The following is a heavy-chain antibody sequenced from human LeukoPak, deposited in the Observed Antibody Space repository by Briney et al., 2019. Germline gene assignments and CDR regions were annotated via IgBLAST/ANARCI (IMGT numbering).Heavy chain of an antibody. J-gene: IGHJ4*02. D-gene: IGHD5-24*01. CDR1: GFTVSSNY. CDR3: AVEMATIRSWDY. V-gene: IGHV3-53*01. Sequence: PGGSLRLSCAASGFTVSSNYMSWVRQAPGKGLEWVSVIYSGGSTYYADSVKGRFTISRDNSKNTLYLQMNTLRAEDTAVYYCAVEMATIRSWDYWGQGTLVTVSS. CDR2: IYSGGST.